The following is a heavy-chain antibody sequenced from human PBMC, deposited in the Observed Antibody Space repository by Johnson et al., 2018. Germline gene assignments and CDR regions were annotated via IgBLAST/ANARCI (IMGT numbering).Heavy chain of an antibody. CDR2: ILNKANSYTT. V-gene: IGHV3-72*01. J-gene: IGHJ6*03. CDR3: GRGAHHYYYYMDV. Sequence: VQLVQSGGGLVQPGGSLRLSCAASGFTFSDHYMDWVRQAPGKGLEWVGRILNKANSYTTKYAASVKGRFTISRDDSKNSLYLQMNTLKTEDTAVYFCGRGAHHYYYYMDVWGIGTTVTVSS. CDR1: GFTFSDHY.